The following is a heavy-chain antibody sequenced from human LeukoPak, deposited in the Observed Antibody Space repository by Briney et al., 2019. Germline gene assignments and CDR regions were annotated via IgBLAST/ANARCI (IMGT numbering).Heavy chain of an antibody. CDR2: IYSGGST. J-gene: IGHJ6*03. CDR1: GFTVSSNY. CDR3: AREGIVVVPAAPYYYYMDV. V-gene: IGHV3-53*01. Sequence: GGSLRLSCAASGFTVSSNYMSWGRQAPGKGLEWGSVIYSGGSTYYAASVKGRFTISRDKSKNTLYLQMNSLRAEDTAVYYCAREGIVVVPAAPYYYYMDVWGKGTTVTVSS. D-gene: IGHD2-2*01.